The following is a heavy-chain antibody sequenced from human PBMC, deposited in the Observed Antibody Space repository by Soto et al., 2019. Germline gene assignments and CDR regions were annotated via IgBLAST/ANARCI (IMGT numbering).Heavy chain of an antibody. V-gene: IGHV1-69*01. CDR2: IIPIPGTA. D-gene: IGHD2-2*01. CDR1: GGTFGSYA. J-gene: IGHJ6*02. CDR3: ARSHGSSTSLEIYYYYYYGNDV. Sequence: QVQLVQSGAEVKKPGSSVKVSCKASGGTFGSYAISWVRQAPGQGLEWMGGIIPIPGTANYAQKFQGRVTIAADESTSTDYMELSSPRSEDTAVYYCARSHGSSTSLEIYYYYYYGNDVWGQGTTVTVSS.